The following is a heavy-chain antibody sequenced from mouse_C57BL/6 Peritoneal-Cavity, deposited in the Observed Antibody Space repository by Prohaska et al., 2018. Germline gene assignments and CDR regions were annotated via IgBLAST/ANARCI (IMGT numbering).Heavy chain of an antibody. CDR3: AKYYSNYWYFDV. V-gene: IGHV2-5*01. CDR1: GFSLTSYG. D-gene: IGHD2-5*01. Sequence: SGFSLTSYGVHWVRQSPGKGLEWLGVIWRGGSTDYNAAFMSRLSITKDNSKSQVFFKMNSLQADDTAIYYCAKYYSNYWYFDVWGTGTTVTVSS. J-gene: IGHJ1*03. CDR2: IWRGGST.